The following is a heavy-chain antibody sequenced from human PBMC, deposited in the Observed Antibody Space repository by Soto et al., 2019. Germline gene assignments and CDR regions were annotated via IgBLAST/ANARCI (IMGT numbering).Heavy chain of an antibody. CDR3: TLFLLGGYYGSDFDF. Sequence: GGSLRLSCTASGFRFSSYGMNWVRQAPGKGLEWVSYISSSSSFIYYAASVKGRFTISRDNAKNSLSLQMICLRADYTAIYYCTLFLLGGYYGSDFDFWGQGTQVTVSS. J-gene: IGHJ4*02. CDR2: ISSSSSFI. CDR1: GFRFSSYG. D-gene: IGHD3-10*01. V-gene: IGHV3-21*01.